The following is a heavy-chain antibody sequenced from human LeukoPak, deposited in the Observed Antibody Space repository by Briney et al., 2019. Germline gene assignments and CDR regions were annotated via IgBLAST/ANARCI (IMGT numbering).Heavy chain of an antibody. CDR3: AKDLYAVAGRGGLDY. CDR1: GFTFSSYW. CDR2: ISGSGGST. V-gene: IGHV3-23*01. J-gene: IGHJ4*02. D-gene: IGHD6-19*01. Sequence: PGGSLRLSCAASGFTFSSYWMYWVRQAPGKGLEWVSAISGSGGSTYYADSVKGRFTISRDNSKNTLYLQMNSLRAEDTAVYYCAKDLYAVAGRGGLDYWGQGTLVTVSS.